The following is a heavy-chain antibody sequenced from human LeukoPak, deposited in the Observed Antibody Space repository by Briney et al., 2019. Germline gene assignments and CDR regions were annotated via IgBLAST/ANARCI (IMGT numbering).Heavy chain of an antibody. J-gene: IGHJ4*02. V-gene: IGHV4-4*07. D-gene: IGHD3-22*01. CDR1: GGSIYSYY. Sequence: SETLSLTCTVSGGSIYSYYWAWVRLPAGRGLEWIGRIYTSGSTNYNPSPMSRVTISIDKSKNQFSLKLYSVTAADTAVYYCARETTNYYDSSGYDYWGQGTLVTVSS. CDR3: ARETTNYYDSSGYDY. CDR2: IYTSGST.